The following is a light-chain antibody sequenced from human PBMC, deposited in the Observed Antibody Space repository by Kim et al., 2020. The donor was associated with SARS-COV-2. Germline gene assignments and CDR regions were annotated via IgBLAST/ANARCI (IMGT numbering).Light chain of an antibody. Sequence: ERATINCKSSQSVLYSSNNKNYLAWYQQKPGQPPKLLIYWASTRESGVPDRFSGSGSGTDFTLTISSLQAEDVAVYYCKQYYSTPTFGQGTKLEI. CDR2: WAS. CDR3: KQYYSTPT. J-gene: IGKJ1*01. V-gene: IGKV4-1*01. CDR1: QSVLYSSNNKNY.